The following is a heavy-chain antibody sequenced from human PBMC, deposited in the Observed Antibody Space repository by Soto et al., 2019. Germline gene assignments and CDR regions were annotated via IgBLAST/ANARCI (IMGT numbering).Heavy chain of an antibody. J-gene: IGHJ4*02. D-gene: IGHD6-13*01. CDR2: IYYSGST. Sequence: SETLSLTCTVSGGSISSGGYYWSWIRQHPGKGLEWTGYIYYSGSTYYNPSLKSRVTISVDTSKNQFSLKLSSVTAADTAVYYCARDLAAAGTFDYWGQGTLVTVS. CDR1: GGSISSGGYY. V-gene: IGHV4-31*03. CDR3: ARDLAAAGTFDY.